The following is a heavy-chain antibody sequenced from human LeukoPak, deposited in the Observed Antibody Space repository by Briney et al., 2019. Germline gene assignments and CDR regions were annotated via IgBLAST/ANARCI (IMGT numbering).Heavy chain of an antibody. CDR2: IYYSGST. J-gene: IGHJ4*02. CDR3: ARASGYCSGGSCYSLRFDY. D-gene: IGHD2-15*01. CDR1: GGSISSYY. Sequence: SETLSLTCTVSGGSISSYYWSWIRQPPGKGLEWIGYIYYSGSTNYNPSLKSRVTISVDTSKNQFSLKLSSVTAADTAVYYCARASGYCSGGSCYSLRFDYWGQGTLVTVSS. V-gene: IGHV4-59*01.